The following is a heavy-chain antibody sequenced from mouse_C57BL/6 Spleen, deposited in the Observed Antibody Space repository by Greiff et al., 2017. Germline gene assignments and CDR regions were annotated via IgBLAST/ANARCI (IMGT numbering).Heavy chain of an antibody. CDR1: GFSLTSYG. CDR2: IWSGGST. J-gene: IGHJ4*01. Sequence: VMLVESGPGLVQPSQSLSITCTVSGFSLTSYGVRWVRQSPGKGLEWLGVIWSGGSTDYNAAFLSRLSISKDNSTSQVFFKMKQLQADNTAIYYCARRGFITTDDAMDYWGQGTSVTVSS. D-gene: IGHD1-1*01. CDR3: ARRGFITTDDAMDY. V-gene: IGHV2-2*01.